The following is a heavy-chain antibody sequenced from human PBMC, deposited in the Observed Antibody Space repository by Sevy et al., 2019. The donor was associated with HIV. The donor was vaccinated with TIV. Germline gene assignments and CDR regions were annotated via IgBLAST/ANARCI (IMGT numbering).Heavy chain of an antibody. J-gene: IGHJ6*02. CDR1: GFTFSSYS. V-gene: IGHV3-21*01. D-gene: IGHD3-9*01. CDR2: ISSSSSYI. CDR3: ASASAYYDILTGYHRPYYYGMDV. Sequence: GGSLRLSCAASGFTFSSYSMNWVRQAPGKGLEWVSSISSSSSYIYYADSVKGRFTISRDNAKNSLYLQMNSLRAEDTAVYYCASASAYYDILTGYHRPYYYGMDVWGQGTTVTVSS.